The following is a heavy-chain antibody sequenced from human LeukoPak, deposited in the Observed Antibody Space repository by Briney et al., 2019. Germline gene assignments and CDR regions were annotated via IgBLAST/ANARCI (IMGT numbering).Heavy chain of an antibody. J-gene: IGHJ4*02. Sequence: GGSLRLSCAASGFTFSVYYMSWIRQAPGKGLEWLSYISISTSDTTYADSVKGRFTISRDNAKNSKYLQMNSLRAEDTAVYYCATYSSGWYYFEYWGQGTLVTVS. V-gene: IGHV3-11*03. CDR3: ATYSSGWYYFEY. D-gene: IGHD6-19*01. CDR1: GFTFSVYY. CDR2: ISISTSDT.